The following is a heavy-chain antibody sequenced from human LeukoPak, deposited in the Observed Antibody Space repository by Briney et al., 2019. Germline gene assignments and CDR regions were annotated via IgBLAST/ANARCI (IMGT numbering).Heavy chain of an antibody. D-gene: IGHD3-3*01. CDR3: ARDMYDFLSAAYYFDY. CDR1: GYTFTSYG. Sequence: GASVKVSCKASGYTFTSYGISWVRQAPGQGLEWMGWINPNTGGTNYAQKFQGGVTMTRDTSISTVYMELRRLRSDDTAVYYCARDMYDFLSAAYYFDYWGQGTLVTVSS. V-gene: IGHV1-2*02. CDR2: INPNTGGT. J-gene: IGHJ4*02.